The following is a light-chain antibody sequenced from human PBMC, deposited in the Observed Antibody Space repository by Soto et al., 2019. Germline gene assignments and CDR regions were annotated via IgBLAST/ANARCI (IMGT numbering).Light chain of an antibody. J-gene: IGKJ1*01. CDR1: QTISSW. CDR2: KAS. Sequence: RMTQSPAAVFASVGDRVTITCRASQTISSWLAWYQQKPGKAPKLLIYKASTLKSGVPSRFSGSGSGTEFTLTISSLQPDDFTTYYCQHSNSYSEPFGQGTKVDIK. V-gene: IGKV1-5*03. CDR3: QHSNSYSEP.